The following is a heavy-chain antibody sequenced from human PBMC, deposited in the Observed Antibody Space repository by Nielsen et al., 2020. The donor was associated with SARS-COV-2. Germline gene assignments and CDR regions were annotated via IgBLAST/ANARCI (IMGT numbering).Heavy chain of an antibody. J-gene: IGHJ6*02. CDR2: ISAYSGNT. V-gene: IGHV1-18*01. CDR3: ARGSHAVYDILTGYPLYYYYYGMDV. Sequence: WVRQAPGQGLEWMGWISAYSGNTKYAQKLQGRVTMTTDTSTSTAYMELRSLRSDDTAVYYCARGSHAVYDILTGYPLYYYYYGMDVWGQGTTVTVSS. D-gene: IGHD3-9*01.